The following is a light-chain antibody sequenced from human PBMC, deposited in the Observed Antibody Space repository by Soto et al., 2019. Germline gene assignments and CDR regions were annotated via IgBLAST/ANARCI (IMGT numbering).Light chain of an antibody. CDR1: QSVSSGY. V-gene: IGKV3-20*01. J-gene: IGKJ1*01. Sequence: EIALTQSPDTLSLSPGERATLSCLASQSVSSGYLAWYQQKPGQAPRLLIYGASSRATGIPDRFSGSGSGTDFTLTISRLEPEDFAVYYCQQYGSSPWTFGQGTKVDIK. CDR2: GAS. CDR3: QQYGSSPWT.